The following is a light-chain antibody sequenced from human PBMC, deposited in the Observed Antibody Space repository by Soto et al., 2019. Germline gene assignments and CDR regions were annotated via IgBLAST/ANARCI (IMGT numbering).Light chain of an antibody. Sequence: QSALTQPASVSGSPGQSITISCTGTSSDIGGYNYVSWYQHHPGKAPKLMIYEVSNRPSGVSNRFSGSKSGNTASLTISGLQAEDEADYYCFSYTPSSAVLFAGGTKLTVL. CDR1: SSDIGGYNY. V-gene: IGLV2-14*01. CDR3: FSYTPSSAVL. J-gene: IGLJ2*01. CDR2: EVS.